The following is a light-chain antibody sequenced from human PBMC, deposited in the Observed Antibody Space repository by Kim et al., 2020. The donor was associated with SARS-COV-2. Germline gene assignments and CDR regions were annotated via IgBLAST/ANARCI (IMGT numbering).Light chain of an antibody. CDR3: QAWDTSTAF. CDR1: KLTDRY. V-gene: IGLV3-1*01. Sequence: SVSPGQTASITCYGDKLTDRYASWYQQRPGHSPVLLIYQDVKRPSGIPERFSGSNSGNTATLTISGTQALDEADYYCQAWDTSTAFFGGGTKLTVL. J-gene: IGLJ2*01. CDR2: QDV.